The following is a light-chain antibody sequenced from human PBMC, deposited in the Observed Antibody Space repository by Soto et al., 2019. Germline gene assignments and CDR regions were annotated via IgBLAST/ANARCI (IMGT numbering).Light chain of an antibody. Sequence: DIQMTQSPSSLSACVGVRATITCQSSQDISKYLNWNQQKPRKAPKFLIYDASNLETGVPSRFSGSGSGTDFTFTISSLQPEDIATYYCQQYDNLPLTFGGGTKVGIK. CDR3: QQYDNLPLT. CDR1: QDISKY. V-gene: IGKV1-33*01. J-gene: IGKJ4*01. CDR2: DAS.